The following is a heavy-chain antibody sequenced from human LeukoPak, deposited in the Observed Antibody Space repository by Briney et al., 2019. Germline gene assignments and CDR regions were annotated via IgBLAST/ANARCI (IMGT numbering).Heavy chain of an antibody. V-gene: IGHV5-51*01. J-gene: IGHJ4*02. CDR1: GYSFTSYW. CDR3: ARINSSSWYLPQYFDY. CDR2: IYPGDSDT. Sequence: GESLKISCKGSGYSFTSYWIGWVRQMPGKGLEWVGIIYPGDSDTRYSPSFQGQVTISADKSISTAYLQWSSLKASDTAMYYCARINSSSWYLPQYFDYWGQGTLVTVSS. D-gene: IGHD6-13*01.